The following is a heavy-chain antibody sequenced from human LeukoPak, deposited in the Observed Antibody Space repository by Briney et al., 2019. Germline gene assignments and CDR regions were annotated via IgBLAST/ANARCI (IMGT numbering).Heavy chain of an antibody. Sequence: SETLSLTCTVSGGSISSTGYYWGWIRQPPGQGLEWIGSIYYSGSAYYNPSLKSRVTISVDTSKNHFSPKLSSVTAADTAVYHCARQAGYTYGTIDYWGQGTLVTVSS. J-gene: IGHJ4*02. CDR3: ARQAGYTYGTIDY. D-gene: IGHD5-18*01. CDR2: IYYSGSA. CDR1: GGSISSTGYY. V-gene: IGHV4-39*01.